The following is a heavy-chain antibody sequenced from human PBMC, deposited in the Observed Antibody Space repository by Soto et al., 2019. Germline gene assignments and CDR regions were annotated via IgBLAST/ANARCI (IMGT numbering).Heavy chain of an antibody. CDR1: GGSISSGGYY. CDR3: ARWPQLEPRFDD. CDR2: IYYSGST. Sequence: QVQLQESGPGLVKPSQTLSLTCTVSGGSISSGGYYGSWIRQHPWKGLGWIGYIYYSGSTYYNPSLTSRVTIPVDTSKNQFCLKLSSVTAADTAVYYCARWPQLEPRFDDWGQGTLVTVSS. V-gene: IGHV4-31*03. J-gene: IGHJ4*02. D-gene: IGHD1-1*01.